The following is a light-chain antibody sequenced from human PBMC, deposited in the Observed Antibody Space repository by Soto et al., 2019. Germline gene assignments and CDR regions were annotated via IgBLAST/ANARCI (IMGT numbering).Light chain of an antibody. CDR3: QQFWA. CDR1: QSVSSSY. CDR2: GAS. V-gene: IGKV3-20*01. J-gene: IGKJ3*01. Sequence: EIVLTQSPSTLSLSPGERATLSCRASQSVSSSYLAWYQQKPGQAPRLLIYGASSRATGIPDRFSGSGSGTDFTLTISRLEPEDFAVYYCQQFWAFGPGTKVDIK.